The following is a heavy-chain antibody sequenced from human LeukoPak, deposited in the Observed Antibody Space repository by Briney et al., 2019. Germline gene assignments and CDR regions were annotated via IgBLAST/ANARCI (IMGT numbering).Heavy chain of an antibody. D-gene: IGHD3-10*01. Sequence: PSETLSLTCTVSGGSISSYYWSWIRQPAGKGLEWIGRIYTSGSTNYNPSLKSRVTMSLDTSKNQFSLKLSSVTAADTAVYYCARGPMGSGSYYQIDHWGQGTLVTVSS. V-gene: IGHV4-4*07. J-gene: IGHJ4*02. CDR3: ARGPMGSGSYYQIDH. CDR2: IYTSGST. CDR1: GGSISSYY.